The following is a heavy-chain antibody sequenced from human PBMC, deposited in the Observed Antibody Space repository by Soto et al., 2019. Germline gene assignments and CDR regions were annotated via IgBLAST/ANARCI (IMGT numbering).Heavy chain of an antibody. CDR2: ISWNSGNI. V-gene: IGHV3-9*01. CDR1: GFTFDDYS. J-gene: IGHJ4*02. Sequence: GGSLSLSCAASGFTFDDYSRHWVRQAPGKGLEWVSGISWNSGNIGYADSVKGRFTISRDNAKNSLYLQMNSLRAEDTAVYYCAREIVVARGASYFDYWGPGTLVTVSS. D-gene: IGHD2-2*01. CDR3: AREIVVARGASYFDY.